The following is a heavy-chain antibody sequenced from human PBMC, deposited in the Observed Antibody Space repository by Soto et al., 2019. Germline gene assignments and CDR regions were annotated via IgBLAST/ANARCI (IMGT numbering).Heavy chain of an antibody. CDR1: GGSTNSRSDY. J-gene: IGHJ4*02. CDR2: VYYSGST. D-gene: IGHD3-16*01. Sequence: SETLSLTCTVSGGSTNSRSDYWGWIRQPPGRGLEWIGSVYYSGSTHDNPSLQSRVSISVDTSRNQFSLNLISVTAADTAVYFCARQPRGPGYGERGLYFDHWGQGTLVTVSS. CDR3: ARQPRGPGYGERGLYFDH. V-gene: IGHV4-39*01.